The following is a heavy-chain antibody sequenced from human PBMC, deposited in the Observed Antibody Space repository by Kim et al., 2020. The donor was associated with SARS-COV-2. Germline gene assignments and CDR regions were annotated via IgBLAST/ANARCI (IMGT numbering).Heavy chain of an antibody. V-gene: IGHV4-39*01. D-gene: IGHD6-19*01. CDR1: GDSISSSTYY. CDR2: IYYSGST. CDR3: AAREAVDGTPYGIDV. J-gene: IGHJ6*02. Sequence: SETLSLTCTVSGDSISSSTYYWGWIRQPPGKGLVWIGTIYYSGSTYYNPSRKSRVTISVDASKNQFLLKLSSVTAADTAVYYCAAREAVDGTPYGIDVWGQGTQVTVSS.